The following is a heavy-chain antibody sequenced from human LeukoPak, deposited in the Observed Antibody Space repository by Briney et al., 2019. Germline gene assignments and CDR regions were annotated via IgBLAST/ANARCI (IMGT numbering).Heavy chain of an antibody. CDR1: GGSISSYY. CDR3: ARDWYYYGSGSYFIGYMDV. V-gene: IGHV4-4*07. J-gene: IGHJ6*03. D-gene: IGHD3-10*01. Sequence: SETLSLTCTVSGGSISSYYWSWIRQPAGKGLEWLGRIYTSGSTNYNPSLKSRVTMSVDTSKNQFSLKLSSVTAADTAVYYCARDWYYYGSGSYFIGYMDVWGKGTTVTISS. CDR2: IYTSGST.